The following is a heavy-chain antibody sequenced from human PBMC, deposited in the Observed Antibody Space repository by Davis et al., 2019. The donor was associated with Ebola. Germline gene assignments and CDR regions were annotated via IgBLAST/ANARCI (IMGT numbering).Heavy chain of an antibody. D-gene: IGHD3/OR15-3a*01. CDR2: INHSGST. CDR3: ARGGLGYYYYYGMDV. J-gene: IGHJ6*02. V-gene: IGHV4-34*01. Sequence: SETLSLTCAVYGGSFSGYYWSWIRQPPGKGLEWIGEINHSGSTNYNPSLKSRVTISVDTSKNQFSLKLSSVTAADTAVYYCARGGLGYYYYYGMDVWGQGTTVTVS. CDR1: GGSFSGYY.